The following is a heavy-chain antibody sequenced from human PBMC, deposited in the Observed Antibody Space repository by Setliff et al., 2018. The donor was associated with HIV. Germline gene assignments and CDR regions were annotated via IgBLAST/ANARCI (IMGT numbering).Heavy chain of an antibody. CDR1: GFTFSGYW. D-gene: IGHD1-26*01. V-gene: IGHV3-74*01. Sequence: GGSLRLSCAASGFTFSGYWMHWVRQAPGKGLVWVSRINSDGSSTTYADSVKGRFTISRDNAKNTLYLQMNSLRAEDTAVYYCAKGPWDEPHAFNIWGQGTEVTVSS. CDR3: AKGPWDEPHAFNI. CDR2: INSDGSST. J-gene: IGHJ3*02.